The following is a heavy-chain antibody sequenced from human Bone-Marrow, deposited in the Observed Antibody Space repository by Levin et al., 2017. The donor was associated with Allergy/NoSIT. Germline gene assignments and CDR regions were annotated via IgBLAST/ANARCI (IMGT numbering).Heavy chain of an antibody. D-gene: IGHD1-26*01. CDR2: IFYAGST. CDR1: GGSISSSRYY. Sequence: SCTVSGGSISSSRYYWGWVRQPPGKGLEWIGSIFYAGSTYYNPSLKSRVTMSVDTSKNQFSLKLSSVTAADTAVYYCARDGWHSGGYLDYWGQGTRVTVSS. J-gene: IGHJ4*02. V-gene: IGHV4-39*07. CDR3: ARDGWHSGGYLDY.